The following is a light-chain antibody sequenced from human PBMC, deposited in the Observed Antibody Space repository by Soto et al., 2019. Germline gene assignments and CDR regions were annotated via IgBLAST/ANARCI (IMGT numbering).Light chain of an antibody. CDR1: QSVRAW. V-gene: IGKV1-5*03. CDR3: QQYHSWT. J-gene: IGKJ1*01. Sequence: IHMTQSPSTLSASVGDRVTITCRASQSVRAWVAWYQHKPGKAPHLLIYQASILERGVPSRFSGRGSGTEFTLTISSLQPDDFATYYCQQYHSWTFGQGTKVEIK. CDR2: QAS.